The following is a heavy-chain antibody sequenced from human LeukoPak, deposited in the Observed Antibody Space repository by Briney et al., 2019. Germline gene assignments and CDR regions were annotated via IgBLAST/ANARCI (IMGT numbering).Heavy chain of an antibody. J-gene: IGHJ4*02. CDR3: ARETYCGGDCYVQYYFDY. D-gene: IGHD2-21*02. V-gene: IGHV3-33*01. CDR1: RLIFSQYL. Sequence: GRSLPLSCAACRLIFSQYLMHELGQAPGKGLEWVAVIWYDGSNKYYADSVKGRFTISRDNARNSLYLQMNSLTAEDTAVYYCARETYCGGDCYVQYYFDYWGQGTLVTVSS. CDR2: IWYDGSNK.